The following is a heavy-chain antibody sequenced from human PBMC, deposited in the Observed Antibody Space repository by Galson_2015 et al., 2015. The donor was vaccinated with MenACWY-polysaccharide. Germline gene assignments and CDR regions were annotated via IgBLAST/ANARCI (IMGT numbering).Heavy chain of an antibody. CDR3: ARGVPVLSGSFDY. CDR2: IYSGGST. CDR1: GFTVSSNY. Sequence: SLRLSCAASGFTVSSNYMSWVRQAPGKGLEWVSVIYSGGSTYYAGSVKGRFTISRDNSKNTLYLQMNSLRAEDTAVYYCARGVPVLSGSFDYWGQGTLVTVSS. V-gene: IGHV3-66*02. J-gene: IGHJ4*02. D-gene: IGHD1-26*01.